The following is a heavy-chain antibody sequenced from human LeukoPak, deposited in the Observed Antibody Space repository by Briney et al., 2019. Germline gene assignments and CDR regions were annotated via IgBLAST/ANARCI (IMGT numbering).Heavy chain of an antibody. V-gene: IGHV3-21*01. CDR3: ARGCYYDSSGCSDY. D-gene: IGHD3-22*01. Sequence: GGSLRLSCAASGFTFSSYSMNWVRQAPGKGLEWVSSISSSSSYVYYADSVKGRFTISRDNAKNSLYLQMSSLRAEDTAVYYCARGCYYDSSGCSDYWGQGTLVTVSS. J-gene: IGHJ4*02. CDR2: ISSSSSYV. CDR1: GFTFSSYS.